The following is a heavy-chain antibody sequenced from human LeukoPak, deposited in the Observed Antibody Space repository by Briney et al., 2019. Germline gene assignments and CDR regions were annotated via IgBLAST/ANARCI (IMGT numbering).Heavy chain of an antibody. CDR3: AKDRYSSSWYPPSAAFDY. CDR2: ISGSGGST. CDR1: GFTFSSYA. V-gene: IGHV3-23*01. D-gene: IGHD6-13*01. Sequence: GGSLRLSCAASGFTFSSYAMSWVRQAPGKGLEWVSAISGSGGSTYYADSVKGRFTISRDNSKNTLYLQMNSLRAEDTAVYYCAKDRYSSSWYPPSAAFDYWGQGTLVTVSS. J-gene: IGHJ4*02.